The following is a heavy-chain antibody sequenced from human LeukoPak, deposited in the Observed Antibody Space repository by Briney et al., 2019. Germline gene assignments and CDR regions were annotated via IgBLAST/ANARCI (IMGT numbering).Heavy chain of an antibody. CDR2: INPDNGAT. J-gene: IGHJ5*02. CDR1: GYTFTGYY. Sequence: ASVKVSCKASGYTFTGYYIHWLRQAPGQGLEWMGKINPDNGATEYVQNLKGRLTVTRDTSRSTVFMELSRLRSDDTAFYYCARSLGSLKEYWWFDPWGQGTLVTVPS. V-gene: IGHV1-2*02. D-gene: IGHD2/OR15-2a*01. CDR3: ARSLGSLKEYWWFDP.